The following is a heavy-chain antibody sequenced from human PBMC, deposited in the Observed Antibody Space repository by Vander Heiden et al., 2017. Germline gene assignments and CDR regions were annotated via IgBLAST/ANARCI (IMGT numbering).Heavy chain of an antibody. D-gene: IGHD3-3*01. Sequence: EVQLLESGGALVQPGGSLRLSCAGSGFTFSSYAMSGVRQAPGKGLEWVSAISGSGGTIYHADAVKGRFTISRDNSKNTLYLQLNSLRAEDTAVYYCAKTFYDFWSGYSYYFDNWGQGTLVTVSS. CDR1: GFTFSSYA. CDR3: AKTFYDFWSGYSYYFDN. J-gene: IGHJ4*02. V-gene: IGHV3-23*01. CDR2: ISGSGGTI.